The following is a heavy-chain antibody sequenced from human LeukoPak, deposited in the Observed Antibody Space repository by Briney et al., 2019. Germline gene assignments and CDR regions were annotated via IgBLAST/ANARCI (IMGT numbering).Heavy chain of an antibody. CDR1: GFTFSSYT. CDR3: ARLSAYYYGSYFYYYMDV. V-gene: IGHV3-21*01. D-gene: IGHD3-10*01. Sequence: GGSLRLSCAASGFTFSSYTMNWVRQAPGKGLEWVSSISSSSSSIYYADSMKGRFTISRDNAKKSVYLHMSSLRAEDTALYYCARLSAYYYGSYFYYYMDVWGKGTTVTVSS. J-gene: IGHJ6*03. CDR2: ISSSSSSI.